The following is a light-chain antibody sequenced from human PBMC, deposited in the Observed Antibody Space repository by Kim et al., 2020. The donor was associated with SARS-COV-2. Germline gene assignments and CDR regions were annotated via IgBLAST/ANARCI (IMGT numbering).Light chain of an antibody. CDR1: SSDIGNFNS. V-gene: IGLV2-14*03. Sequence: QSALTQPASVSGSPGQSITISCTGSSSDIGNFNSVSWFQQYPGRVPKLLTYDVSVRSSGVSGRFSASKSDNTASLTISGLQAEDEAVYYCTSYTISNAWMFGGGTQLTVL. J-gene: IGLJ3*02. CDR3: TSYTISNAWM. CDR2: DVS.